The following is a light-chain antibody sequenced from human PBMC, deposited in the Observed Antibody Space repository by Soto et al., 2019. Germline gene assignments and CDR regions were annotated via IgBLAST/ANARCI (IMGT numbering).Light chain of an antibody. V-gene: IGLV2-14*01. CDR3: CSYTRSGTLI. CDR1: SGDIGDYNY. CDR2: DVS. J-gene: IGLJ1*01. Sequence: QSVLTQPASVSGPPGQSITISCVGTSGDIGDYNYVSWYQQHPGKVPKVIIYDVSNRPSGVSYRFSGTKSGNTASLTVSGLQAEEEADYYCCSYTRSGTLIFGTG.